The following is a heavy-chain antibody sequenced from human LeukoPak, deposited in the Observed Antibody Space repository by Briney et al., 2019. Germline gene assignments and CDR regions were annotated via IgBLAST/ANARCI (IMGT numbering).Heavy chain of an antibody. V-gene: IGHV3-69-1*01. CDR1: QFTFNAYT. CDR3: SKDLTSDFGVDFDP. J-gene: IGHJ5*02. D-gene: IGHD3-10*01. CDR2: ITSRGST. Sequence: GGSLRLSCATSQFTFNAYTMNWVRQAPGTGLEWVASITSRGSTYYADSVKGRFTISRDNSKSTVYLQMNSLRAEDTAVYYCSKDLTSDFGVDFDPWGQGTLVTVSS.